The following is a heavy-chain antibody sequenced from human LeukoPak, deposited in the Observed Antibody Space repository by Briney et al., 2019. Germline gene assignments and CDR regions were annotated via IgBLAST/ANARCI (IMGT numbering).Heavy chain of an antibody. V-gene: IGHV4-59*01. Sequence: SETLSLTCTVSGGSISSYYWSWIRQPPGKGLEWIGYIYYSGSTNYNPSLKSRVTISVDTSKNQFSLKLSSVTAADTAVYYCARASYYDNSGGYYFDYWGQGTLVTVSS. CDR1: GGSISSYY. CDR2: IYYSGST. CDR3: ARASYYDNSGGYYFDY. D-gene: IGHD3-22*01. J-gene: IGHJ4*02.